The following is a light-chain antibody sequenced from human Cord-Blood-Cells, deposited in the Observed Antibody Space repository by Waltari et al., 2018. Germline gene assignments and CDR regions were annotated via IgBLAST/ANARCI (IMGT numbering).Light chain of an antibody. CDR2: SNN. V-gene: IGLV1-44*01. J-gene: IGLJ1*01. CDR1: SPHLRSNT. Sequence: QSVLTPPPSASGTPGRRVTISCSGSSPHLRSNTVNWYHQLPGTAPKLLIYSNNQRPSGVPDRFSGSKSGTSASLAISGLQSEDEADYYCAAWDDSLNGYVFGTGTKVTVL. CDR3: AAWDDSLNGYV.